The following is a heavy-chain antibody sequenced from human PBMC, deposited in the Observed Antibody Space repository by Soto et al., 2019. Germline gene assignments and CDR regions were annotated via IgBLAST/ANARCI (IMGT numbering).Heavy chain of an antibody. CDR3: VRSSCGSTSCRNYYYYGMDV. V-gene: IGHV3-21*01. Sequence: EVQLVESGGGRVKPGGSLRLSCAASGFTFSSYTMSWVRQAPGKGLEWVSSISGGSTYIYYADSLKDRFTISRDNAANSLYLQMDSLRVADTAVYSCVRSSCGSTSCRNYYYYGMDVWGQGTTVTVSS. D-gene: IGHD2-2*01. CDR2: ISGGSTYI. CDR1: GFTFSSYT. J-gene: IGHJ6*02.